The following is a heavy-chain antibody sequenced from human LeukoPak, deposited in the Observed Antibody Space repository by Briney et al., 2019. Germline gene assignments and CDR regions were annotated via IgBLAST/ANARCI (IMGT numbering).Heavy chain of an antibody. Sequence: GGSLRLSCAASGFTVSSNYMNWVRQAPGKGLEWVSVIYSGSSTYYADSVKGRFTISRDNSKNTVYLQMNSLRAEDTAVYYCAGNIVVVPYYYMDVWGKGTTVTVSS. J-gene: IGHJ6*03. V-gene: IGHV3-53*01. CDR1: GFTVSSNY. CDR3: AGNIVVVPYYYMDV. D-gene: IGHD2-2*01. CDR2: IYSGSST.